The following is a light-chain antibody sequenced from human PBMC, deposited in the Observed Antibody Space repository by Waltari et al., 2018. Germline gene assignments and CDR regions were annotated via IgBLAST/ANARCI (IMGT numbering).Light chain of an antibody. Sequence: QSALTQPRPVSGSPGQSVTISCACTRSDVGGYNSVSWYQQHPGKAPKLIIYDVSERPSGVPDRFSGSKSGDTASLIISGLQADDEATYYCCSYTGTYTFGVVFGGGTKLTVL. CDR2: DVS. J-gene: IGLJ2*01. CDR1: RSDVGGYNS. CDR3: CSYTGTYTFGVV. V-gene: IGLV2-11*01.